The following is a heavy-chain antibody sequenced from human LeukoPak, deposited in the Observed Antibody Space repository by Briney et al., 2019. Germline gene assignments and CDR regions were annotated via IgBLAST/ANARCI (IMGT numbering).Heavy chain of an antibody. Sequence: SETLSLTCTVSGDSIRSSAYYWGWIRQPPGKELEWIGSIYYSGSTHYNPSLKSRVTMSVDMSKNQLFLKLTSVTAADTAMYYCARRLNYGDSSRFDPWGQGTLVTVSS. CDR1: GDSIRSSAYY. CDR2: IYYSGST. V-gene: IGHV4-39*01. J-gene: IGHJ5*02. CDR3: ARRLNYGDSSRFDP. D-gene: IGHD2-21*01.